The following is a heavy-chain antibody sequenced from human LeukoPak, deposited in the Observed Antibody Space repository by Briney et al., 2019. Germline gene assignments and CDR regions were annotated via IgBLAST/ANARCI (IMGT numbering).Heavy chain of an antibody. CDR3: ARSPHRLFGHWFDP. V-gene: IGHV4-4*07. J-gene: IGHJ5*02. CDR2: IFSSGNT. Sequence: SETLSLTCTVSVASINSYYWSWIGQPAGKGLDWIGRIFSSGNTIYNPSLQSRVTMSVDTSTNQFSLRLNSVTAADTAVYYCARSPHRLFGHWFDPWGQGTLVTVSS. CDR1: VASINSYY. D-gene: IGHD2-21*01.